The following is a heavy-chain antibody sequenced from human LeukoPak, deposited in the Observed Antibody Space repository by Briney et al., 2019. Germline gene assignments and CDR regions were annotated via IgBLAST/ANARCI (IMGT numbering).Heavy chain of an antibody. Sequence: SETLSLTCTVSGGSISSGSYYWSWIRQPAGKGLEWIGRIYTSGSTNYNPSLKSRVTIAVDTSKNQFSLKLSSVTAADTAVYYCARLSARWSSSDYWGQGTLVTVSS. CDR1: GGSISSGSYY. D-gene: IGHD4-23*01. CDR3: ARLSARWSSSDY. CDR2: IYTSGST. J-gene: IGHJ4*02. V-gene: IGHV4-61*02.